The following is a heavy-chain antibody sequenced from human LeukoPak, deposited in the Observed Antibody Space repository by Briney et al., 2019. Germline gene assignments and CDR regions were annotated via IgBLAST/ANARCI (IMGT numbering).Heavy chain of an antibody. CDR2: INHRGST. V-gene: IGHV4-34*01. CDR3: ARVPRYGDYVQAFDI. Sequence: SETLSLTCAVYGGSFSGYYWSWIRQPPGKGLEWIGEINHRGSTNYNPSLKSRVTISVDTSKNQFSLKLSSVTAADTAVYYCARVPRYGDYVQAFDIWGQGTMVTVSS. J-gene: IGHJ3*02. CDR1: GGSFSGYY. D-gene: IGHD4-17*01.